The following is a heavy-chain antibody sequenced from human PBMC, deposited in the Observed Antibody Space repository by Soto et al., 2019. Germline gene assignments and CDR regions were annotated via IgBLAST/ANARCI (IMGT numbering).Heavy chain of an antibody. CDR2: ISAYNGNT. CDR1: GYTFTSYG. CDR3: AREFSIMVRGVYDTYGMDV. J-gene: IGHJ6*02. D-gene: IGHD3-10*01. V-gene: IGHV1-18*04. Sequence: GASVKVSCKASGYTFTSYGISWVRQAPGQGLEWMGWISAYNGNTNYAQKLQGRVTMTTDTSTSTAYMELRSLRSDDTAVYYCAREFSIMVRGVYDTYGMDVWGQGTTVTVSS.